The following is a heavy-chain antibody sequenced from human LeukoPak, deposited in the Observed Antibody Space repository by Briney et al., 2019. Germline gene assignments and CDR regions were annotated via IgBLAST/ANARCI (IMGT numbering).Heavy chain of an antibody. Sequence: GGSLRLSCAASGFTFSSYAMSWVRQAPGKGLEWVAVISYDGSNKYYADSVKGRFTISRDNSKNTLYLQMNSLRAEDTAVYYCARPRGATDRYFQHWGQGTLVTVSS. D-gene: IGHD5-12*01. CDR2: ISYDGSNK. J-gene: IGHJ1*01. CDR1: GFTFSSYA. CDR3: ARPRGATDRYFQH. V-gene: IGHV3-30-3*01.